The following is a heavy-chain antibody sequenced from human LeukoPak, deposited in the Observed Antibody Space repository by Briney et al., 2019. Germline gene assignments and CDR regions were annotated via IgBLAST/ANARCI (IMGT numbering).Heavy chain of an antibody. Sequence: ASEKVSCKASGYTFTSYGISWVRQAPGHALEWMGWISVYNGNTNYAQKLQGRVTMTTDTSTSTAYMELRSLRSDDTAVYYCARAIHFDWLLYPWFDYWGQGTLVTVSS. CDR2: ISVYNGNT. CDR3: ARAIHFDWLLYPWFDY. CDR1: GYTFTSYG. D-gene: IGHD3-9*01. V-gene: IGHV1-18*04. J-gene: IGHJ4*02.